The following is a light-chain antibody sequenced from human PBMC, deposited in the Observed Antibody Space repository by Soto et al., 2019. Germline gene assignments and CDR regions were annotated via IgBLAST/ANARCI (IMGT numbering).Light chain of an antibody. Sequence: SYELTQPPSVSVSPGQTASITCSGDKLGDNYVCWYQQKPGQSPVLVMYEDNKRPSGIPERFSGSNSGNTATLTISGTQAMDEADYYCQAWDRRTVVFGGGTKVTVL. CDR2: EDN. CDR1: KLGDNY. J-gene: IGLJ2*01. V-gene: IGLV3-1*01. CDR3: QAWDRRTVV.